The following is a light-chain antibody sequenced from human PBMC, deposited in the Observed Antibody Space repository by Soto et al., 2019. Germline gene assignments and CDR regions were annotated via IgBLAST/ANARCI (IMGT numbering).Light chain of an antibody. V-gene: IGKV3-20*01. CDR2: GAS. CDR1: QSIATSQ. CDR3: QQYVSSPWT. Sequence: EIVLTQSPGTLSLSPGERATLFCRASQSIATSQLAWYQQKPGQAPRLLIGASTRATGIPDRFSDSGSGTDFTLTISRLEPEDFAVYYCQQYVSSPWTFGQGTKVEIE. J-gene: IGKJ1*01.